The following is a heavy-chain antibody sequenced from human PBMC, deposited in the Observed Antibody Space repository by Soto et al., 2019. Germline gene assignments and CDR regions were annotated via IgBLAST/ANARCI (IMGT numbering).Heavy chain of an antibody. CDR2: INHSGST. CDR1: GGSFSGYY. V-gene: IGHV4-34*01. CDR3: AAHLKTTVTAYWYFDL. J-gene: IGHJ2*01. D-gene: IGHD4-17*01. Sequence: PSETLSLTCAVYGGSFSGYYWSWIRQPPGKGLKWIGEINHSGSTNFNPSLKSRVSISVDTSKKQFSLKLSSVTAAVTAVYYCAAHLKTTVTAYWYFDLWGRGTLVTSPQ.